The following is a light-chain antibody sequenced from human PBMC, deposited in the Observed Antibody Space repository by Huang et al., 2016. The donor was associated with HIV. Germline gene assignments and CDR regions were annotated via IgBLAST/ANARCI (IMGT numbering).Light chain of an antibody. Sequence: EIVMTQSPGTLSVAPGERATLSCRASQNINTNLAWFQQNPGQAPRLLIYAASTRTADFPARFSGRGSRTEFTLTISSLQSEDIAVYYCQQYNDWPRSFGQGTKVEIK. J-gene: IGKJ1*01. V-gene: IGKV3-15*01. CDR3: QQYNDWPRS. CDR2: AAS. CDR1: QNINTN.